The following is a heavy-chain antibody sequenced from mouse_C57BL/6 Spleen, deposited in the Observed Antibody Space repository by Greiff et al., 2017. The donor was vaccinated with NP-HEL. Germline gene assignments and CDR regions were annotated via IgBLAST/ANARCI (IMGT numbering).Heavy chain of an antibody. CDR1: GFTFSSYA. V-gene: IGHV5-4*01. D-gene: IGHD2-3*01. CDR2: ISDGGSYT. J-gene: IGHJ4*01. CDR3: ERGVGDIYDGYYGDAMDY. Sequence: EVQGVESGGGLVKPGGSLKLSCAASGFTFSSYAMSWVRQTPEKRLEWVATISDGGSYTYYPDNVKGRFTISRDNAKNNLYLQMSHLKSEDTAMYYGERGVGDIYDGYYGDAMDYWGQGTSVTVSS.